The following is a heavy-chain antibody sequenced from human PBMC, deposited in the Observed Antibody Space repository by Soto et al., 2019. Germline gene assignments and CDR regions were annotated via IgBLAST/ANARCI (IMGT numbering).Heavy chain of an antibody. CDR3: ARWGGPYDSSGYSDAFDI. CDR1: GFTFSNYA. CDR2: IASDGKDK. D-gene: IGHD3-22*01. V-gene: IGHV3-30*03. J-gene: IGHJ3*02. Sequence: SGGSLRLSCAASGFTFSNYAIHWVRQAPDKGLEWVAVIASDGKDKRYADSVKGRFTISRDNSKNTLYLQMNSLRAEDTAVYYCARWGGPYDSSGYSDAFDIWGQGTMVT.